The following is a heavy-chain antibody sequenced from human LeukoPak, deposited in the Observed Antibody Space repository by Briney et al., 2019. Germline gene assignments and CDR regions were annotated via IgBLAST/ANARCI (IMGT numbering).Heavy chain of an antibody. CDR1: GFTFSSYS. CDR2: ISSSSSYI. D-gene: IGHD3-22*01. Sequence: PGGSLRLSCAASGFTFSSYSMNWVRQAPGKGLEWVSSISSSSSYIYYADSVKGRFTISRDNAKNSLYLQMNSLRAEDTAVYYCARDGSYYYDSSGYLGYWGQGTLVTVSS. CDR3: ARDGSYYYDSSGYLGY. V-gene: IGHV3-21*01. J-gene: IGHJ4*02.